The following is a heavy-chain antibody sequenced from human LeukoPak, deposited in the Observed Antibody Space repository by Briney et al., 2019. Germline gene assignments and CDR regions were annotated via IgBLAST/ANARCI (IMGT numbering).Heavy chain of an antibody. CDR3: ATNRYLDY. CDR1: GITFSSYW. CDR2: IEQDGTET. V-gene: IGHV3-7*02. J-gene: IGHJ4*02. Sequence: GGPLRLSCAASGITFSSYWMSWVRQAPGKGLEWVANIEQDGTETYHVDSVKGRFTISRDNAKNSLYLQMNSLRVEDTAVYYCATNRYLDYWGQGTLVTVSS.